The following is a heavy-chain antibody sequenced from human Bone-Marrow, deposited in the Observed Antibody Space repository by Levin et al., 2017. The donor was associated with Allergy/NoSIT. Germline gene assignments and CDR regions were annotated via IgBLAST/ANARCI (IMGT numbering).Heavy chain of an antibody. CDR3: ARVLSQRCMDV. V-gene: IGHV4-59*01. J-gene: IGHJ6*02. CDR1: GGSISPYR. Sequence: ASQTLSLTCSVTGGSISPYRWSWVRQSPEKGLEWIGYIYHTGSTNYSPSFTSRVTFSVDTSKNHFSLRLSSVTAADTAVYYCARVLSQRCMDVWGQGTTVTVSS. D-gene: IGHD4-17*01. CDR2: IYHTGST.